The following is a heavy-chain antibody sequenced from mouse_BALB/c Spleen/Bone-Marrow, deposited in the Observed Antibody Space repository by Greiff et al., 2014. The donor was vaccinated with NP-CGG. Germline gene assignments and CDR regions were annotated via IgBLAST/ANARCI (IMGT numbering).Heavy chain of an antibody. CDR2: ISGGGSYT. J-gene: IGHJ3*01. V-gene: IGHV5-9-2*01. CDR1: GFSFNSYG. Sequence: EVQLVESGGGLVKSGGSLKFSCAASGFSFNSYGMSWVRQTPGKRLEWVATISGGGSYTFYPDSVKGRFTISRDNTKNNLYLQLSSLRSEDTALYYCARHAYYDQTDVSFVYWGQGTLVTVSA. D-gene: IGHD2-4*01. CDR3: ARHAYYDQTDVSFVY.